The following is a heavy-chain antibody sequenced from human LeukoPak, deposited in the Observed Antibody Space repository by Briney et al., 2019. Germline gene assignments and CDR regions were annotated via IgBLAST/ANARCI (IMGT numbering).Heavy chain of an antibody. J-gene: IGHJ6*02. D-gene: IGHD1-26*01. V-gene: IGHV4-39*02. CDR1: GGSIRTGGSY. CDR3: ARLFTRAWEYRYGMDV. CDR2: IYIDGIT. Sequence: SETLSLTCTVSGGSIRTGGSYWAWIRQPPGKGLEWIGSIYIDGITHYNPSLQSRFTLSIATSKNHFSLRLSSVAAADTAVFYCARLFTRAWEYRYGMDVWGQGTAVTVSS.